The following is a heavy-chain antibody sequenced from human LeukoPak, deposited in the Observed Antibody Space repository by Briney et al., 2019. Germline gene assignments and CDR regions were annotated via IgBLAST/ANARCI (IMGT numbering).Heavy chain of an antibody. CDR1: GGSIGSYY. V-gene: IGHV4-4*09. J-gene: IGHJ6*03. CDR3: AGGGTAMVWSSYYYMDV. CDR2: IYTSGST. D-gene: IGHD5-18*01. Sequence: SETLSLTCTVSGGSIGSYYWSWIRQPPGKGLEWIGYIYTSGSTNYNPSLKSRVTISVDTSKNQFSLKLSSVTAADTAVYYCAGGGTAMVWSSYYYMDVWGKGTTVTVSS.